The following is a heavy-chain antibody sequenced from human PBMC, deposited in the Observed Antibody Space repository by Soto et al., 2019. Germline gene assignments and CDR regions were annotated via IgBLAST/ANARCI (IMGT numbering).Heavy chain of an antibody. CDR2: LITIFGTA. CDR3: ARDRDNSGSYYHY. D-gene: IGHD1-26*01. CDR1: GGTFSSYA. J-gene: IGHJ4*02. Sequence: QVQLVQSGAEEKKPGSSVKVSCKTSGGTFSSYAISWVRQAPGQGLEWMGGLITIFGTANYAQKFQGRVNITADESTSTASMELSSLRSEDTAVYYCARDRDNSGSYYHYWGQGTLVTVSS. V-gene: IGHV1-69*01.